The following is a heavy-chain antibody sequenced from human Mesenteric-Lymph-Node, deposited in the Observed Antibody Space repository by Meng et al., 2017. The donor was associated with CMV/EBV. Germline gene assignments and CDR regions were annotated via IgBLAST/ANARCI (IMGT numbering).Heavy chain of an antibody. D-gene: IGHD2-21*01. Sequence: SISSDNFSWSWIRQHPEKGLEWIGYIYFSGSPYYNPSLKSRTTISINTSQSQFALKLSSVTAADTAIYYCARVEYCGGDNCWGYFDSWGQGMLVTVSS. V-gene: IGHV4-31*02. CDR1: SISSDNFS. CDR2: IYFSGSP. J-gene: IGHJ4*02. CDR3: ARVEYCGGDNCWGYFDS.